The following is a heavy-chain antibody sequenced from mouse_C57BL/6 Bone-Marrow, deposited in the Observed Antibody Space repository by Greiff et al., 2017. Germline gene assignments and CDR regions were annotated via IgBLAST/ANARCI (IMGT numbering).Heavy chain of an antibody. CDR3: ARLPRFITTVVATGFDY. CDR1: GYTFTDYN. V-gene: IGHV1-18*01. Sequence: EVQLQQSGPELVKPGASVQIPCKASGYTFTDYNMDWVKQSHGKSLEWIGDINPNNGGTIYNQKFKGKATLTVDKSSSTAYMELRSLTSEDTAVYYCARLPRFITTVVATGFDYWGQGTTLTVSS. D-gene: IGHD1-1*01. J-gene: IGHJ2*01. CDR2: INPNNGGT.